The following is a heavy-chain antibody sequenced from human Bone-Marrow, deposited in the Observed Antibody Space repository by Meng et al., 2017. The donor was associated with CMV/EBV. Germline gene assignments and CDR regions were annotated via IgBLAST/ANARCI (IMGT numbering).Heavy chain of an antibody. CDR2: ISAYNGNT. Sequence: ASVKVSCKASGYTFTSYGISWVRQAPGQGLEWMGWISAYNGNTNYAQKLQGRVTMTTDTSTSTAYMEVRRPRSDVTAVYYCARDSPRSGWYFYYYGIDAWGQGTTVTVSS. V-gene: IGHV1-18*01. CDR1: GYTFTSYG. J-gene: IGHJ6*02. D-gene: IGHD6-19*01. CDR3: ARDSPRSGWYFYYYGIDA.